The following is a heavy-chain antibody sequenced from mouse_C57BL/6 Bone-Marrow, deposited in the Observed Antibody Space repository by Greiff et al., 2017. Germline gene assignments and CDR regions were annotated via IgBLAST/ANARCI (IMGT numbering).Heavy chain of an antibody. CDR2: IDPETGGT. V-gene: IGHV1-15*01. J-gene: IGHJ1*03. CDR1: GYTFTDYE. D-gene: IGHD1-1*01. CDR3: TRWNYYGSSYWYFDV. Sequence: QVHVQQSGAELVRPGASVTLSCKASGYTFTDYELHWVKQTPVHGLEWIGAIDPETGGTAYNQKFQGKAILTADTSSSTAYMELRSLTSEDSAVXYGTRWNYYGSSYWYFDVWGTGATVTVSS.